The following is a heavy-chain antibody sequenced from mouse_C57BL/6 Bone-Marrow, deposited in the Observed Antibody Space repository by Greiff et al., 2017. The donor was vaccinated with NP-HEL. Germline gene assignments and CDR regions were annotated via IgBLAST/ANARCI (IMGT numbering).Heavy chain of an antibody. CDR3: ASLYDSKGYYYAMDY. Sequence: EVKLVESGGGLVQPGGSMKLSCVASGFTFSNYWMNWVRQSPEKGLEWVAQIRLKSDNYATHYAESVKGRFTISKDDSNTSVFLQMNNVSAEDTGIYYCASLYDSKGYYYAMDYWGQGTSVTVSS. V-gene: IGHV6-3*01. CDR1: GFTFSNYW. J-gene: IGHJ4*01. CDR2: IRLKSDNYAT. D-gene: IGHD2-5*01.